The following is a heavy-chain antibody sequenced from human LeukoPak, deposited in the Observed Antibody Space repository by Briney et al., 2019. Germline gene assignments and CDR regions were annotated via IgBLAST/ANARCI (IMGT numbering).Heavy chain of an antibody. D-gene: IGHD6-19*01. J-gene: IGHJ4*02. V-gene: IGHV4-34*01. Sequence: SEALPLTCAVYGGSFSGYYWSWIRQPPGKGLEWIGEINHSGSTNYNPSLKSRVTISVDTSKNQFSLKLSSVTAADTAVYYCARAQWLHYFDYWGQGTLVTVSS. CDR3: ARAQWLHYFDY. CDR2: INHSGST. CDR1: GGSFSGYY.